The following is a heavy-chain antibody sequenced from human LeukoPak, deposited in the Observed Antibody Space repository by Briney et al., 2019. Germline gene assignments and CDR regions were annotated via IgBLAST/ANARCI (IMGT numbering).Heavy chain of an antibody. Sequence: ASVKVSCKASGYTFTGYYMHWVRQAPGQGLEWMGRINPNSGGTNYAQRFQGRVTMTRDTSISTAYMELSRLRSDDTAVYYCARLYLPATRFDYWGQGTLVTVSS. V-gene: IGHV1-2*06. CDR3: ARLYLPATRFDY. CDR1: GYTFTGYY. CDR2: INPNSGGT. J-gene: IGHJ4*02. D-gene: IGHD5-24*01.